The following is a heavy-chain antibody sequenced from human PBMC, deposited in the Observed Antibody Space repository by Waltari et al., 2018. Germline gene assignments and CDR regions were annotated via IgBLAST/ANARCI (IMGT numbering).Heavy chain of an antibody. J-gene: IGHJ4*02. Sequence: QVQLQESGPGLVKPSQTLSLTCTVSGGSISSGRYYWSWIRQPAGKGLEWIGYIYTSGSTNYNPSLKSRVTISVDTSKNQFSLKLSSVTAADTAVYYCAREAYGDRLYWGQGTLVTVSS. V-gene: IGHV4-61*09. CDR2: IYTSGST. CDR1: GGSISSGRYY. CDR3: AREAYGDRLY. D-gene: IGHD4-17*01.